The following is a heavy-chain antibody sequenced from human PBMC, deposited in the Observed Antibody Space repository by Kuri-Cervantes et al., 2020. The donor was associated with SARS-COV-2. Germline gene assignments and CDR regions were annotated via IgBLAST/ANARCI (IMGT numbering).Heavy chain of an antibody. Sequence: SVKVSCKASGGTFSSYAISWVRQAPGQGLEWMGRNIPILGTANYAQKFQGRVTITADEFTSTAYMELSSLRSEDTAVYYCAREGPRDEYSSSSAYFDYWGQGTLVTVSS. J-gene: IGHJ4*02. V-gene: IGHV1-69*11. CDR2: NIPILGTA. CDR1: GGTFSSYA. CDR3: AREGPRDEYSSSSAYFDY. D-gene: IGHD6-6*01.